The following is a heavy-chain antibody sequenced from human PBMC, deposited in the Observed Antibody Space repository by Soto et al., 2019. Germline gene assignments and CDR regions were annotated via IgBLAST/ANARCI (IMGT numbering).Heavy chain of an antibody. V-gene: IGHV1-18*04. CDR1: GYTFTSYG. Sequence: ASVKVSCKASGYTFTSYGISWVRQAPGQGLEWMGWISAYNGNTNYAQKLQGRVTMTTGTSTSTAYMELRSLRSDDTAVYYCARDRLLGDYAYYYYYYGMDVWGQGTTVTVSS. CDR3: ARDRLLGDYAYYYYYYGMDV. J-gene: IGHJ6*02. CDR2: ISAYNGNT. D-gene: IGHD4-17*01.